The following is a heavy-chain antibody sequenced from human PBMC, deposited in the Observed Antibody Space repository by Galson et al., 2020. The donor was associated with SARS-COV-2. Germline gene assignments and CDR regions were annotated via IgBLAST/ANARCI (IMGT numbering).Heavy chain of an antibody. V-gene: IGHV4-39*01. CDR3: ARNLLWFGEANLDAFDI. J-gene: IGHJ3*02. Sequence: SQTLSLTCTVSGGSISSSSYYWGWIRQPPGKGLEWIGSIYYSGSTYYNPSLKSRVTISVDTSKNQFSLKLSSVTAADTAVYYCARNLLWFGEANLDAFDICGQGTMVT. D-gene: IGHD3-10*01. CDR2: IYYSGST. CDR1: GGSISSSSYY.